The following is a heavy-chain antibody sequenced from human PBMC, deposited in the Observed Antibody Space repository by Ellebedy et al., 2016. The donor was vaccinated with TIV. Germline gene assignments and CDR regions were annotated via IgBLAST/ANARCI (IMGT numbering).Heavy chain of an antibody. V-gene: IGHV6-1*01. CDR1: GDSVSSNNAA. CDR2: TYYRSTWYD. D-gene: IGHD6-19*01. J-gene: IGHJ4*02. CDR3: ARWLVRGGIDY. Sequence: MPSETLSLTCAISGDSVSSNNAARNWIRQSPSRGLEWLGRTYYRSTWYDDYAVSVKSRITVNPDTSKNQFSLHLNSVTTEDTAVYYCARWLVRGGIDYWGRGTLVTVSS.